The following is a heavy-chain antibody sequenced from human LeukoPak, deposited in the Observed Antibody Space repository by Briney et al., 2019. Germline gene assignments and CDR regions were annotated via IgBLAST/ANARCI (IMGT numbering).Heavy chain of an antibody. J-gene: IGHJ4*02. Sequence: GGSLRLSCAASGFTFSNYGMHWVRQAPGKGLEWVAVLSSDGSNKYCADSVKGRFTISRDNSKNTLYLQMNSLRAEDTAVYYCAKSAPFDYWGQGTLVTVSS. V-gene: IGHV3-30*18. CDR1: GFTFSNYG. CDR2: LSSDGSNK. CDR3: AKSAPFDY.